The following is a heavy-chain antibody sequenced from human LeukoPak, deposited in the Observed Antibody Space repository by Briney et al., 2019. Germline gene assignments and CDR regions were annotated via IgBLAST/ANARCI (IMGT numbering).Heavy chain of an antibody. CDR2: ISAYIGNT. D-gene: IGHD3-3*01. V-gene: IGHV1-18*01. Sequence: ASVKVSCKASGYTFTSYGISWVRQAPGQGLEWMGWISAYIGNTNYAQKLQGRVTMTTDTSTSTAYMELRSLRSDDTAVYYCARDITIFGVVISWFDPWGQGTLVTVSS. CDR3: ARDITIFGVVISWFDP. CDR1: GYTFTSYG. J-gene: IGHJ5*02.